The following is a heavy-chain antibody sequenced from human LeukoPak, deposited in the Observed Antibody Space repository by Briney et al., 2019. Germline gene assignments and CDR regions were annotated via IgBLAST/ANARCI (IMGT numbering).Heavy chain of an antibody. Sequence: ASVKVSCKAAGYTFTTYDINWERQATGQGLEWIGWMNPNSGNTGYTQKFQGRVTMTRNTSISTAYMELSSLRSEDTAVYYCARGRGSGHKENWFDPWGQGTLVTVSS. J-gene: IGHJ5*02. CDR3: ARGRGSGHKENWFDP. D-gene: IGHD6-19*01. CDR2: MNPNSGNT. CDR1: GYTFTTYD. V-gene: IGHV1-8*01.